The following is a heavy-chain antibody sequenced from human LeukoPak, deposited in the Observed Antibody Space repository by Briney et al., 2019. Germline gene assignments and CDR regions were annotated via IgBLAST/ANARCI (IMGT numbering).Heavy chain of an antibody. D-gene: IGHD1-26*01. J-gene: IGHJ4*02. CDR3: ARVWSVGASFDY. Sequence: ASVKVSCKASGGTFSSYAISWVRQAPGQGLEWMGRIIPILGIANYAQKFQGRVTITADKSTSTAYMELSSLRSEDTAVYYCARVWSVGASFDYWGQGTLVTVSS. V-gene: IGHV1-69*04. CDR1: GGTFSSYA. CDR2: IIPILGIA.